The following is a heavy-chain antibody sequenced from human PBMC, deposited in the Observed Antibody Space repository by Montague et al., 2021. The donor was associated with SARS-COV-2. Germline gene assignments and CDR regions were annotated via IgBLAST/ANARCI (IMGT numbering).Heavy chain of an antibody. CDR1: GFTFSSYA. V-gene: IGHV3-23*01. CDR3: AKDQVYSGSYFAD. Sequence: SLRLSCAASGFTFSSYAMSWVRQAPGKGLEWVSAITGSGGGTYYAGSVKGRFTISKDNSKNMLYLQVNSLRAEDTAVYYCAKDQVYSGSYFADWGQGTLVTVSS. CDR2: ITGSGGGT. D-gene: IGHD1-26*01. J-gene: IGHJ4*02.